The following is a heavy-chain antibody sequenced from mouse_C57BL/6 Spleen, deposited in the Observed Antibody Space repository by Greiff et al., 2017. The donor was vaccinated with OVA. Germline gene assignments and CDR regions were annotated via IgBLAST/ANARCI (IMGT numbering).Heavy chain of an antibody. V-gene: IGHV5-16*01. D-gene: IGHD1-1*02. CDR2: INYDGSST. Sequence: EVQLQESEGGLVQPGSSMKLSCTASGFTFSDYYMAWVRQVPEKGLEWVANINYDGSSTYYLDSLKSRFIISRDNAKNILYLQMSSLKSEDTATYYCARGDYGSFAYWGQGTLVTVSA. CDR1: GFTFSDYY. CDR3: ARGDYGSFAY. J-gene: IGHJ3*01.